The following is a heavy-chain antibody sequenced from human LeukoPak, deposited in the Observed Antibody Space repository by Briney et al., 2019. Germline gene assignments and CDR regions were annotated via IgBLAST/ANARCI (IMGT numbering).Heavy chain of an antibody. Sequence: SETLSLTCIVSGGSISSNAYYWGWIRQPPGKGLEYIGSIYYSGSTYYNPSLKSRVTISVDTSKNQFSLKLSSVTAADTAVYYCARHEYRSGGANYFDYWGQGTLVTVSS. CDR3: ARHEYRSGGANYFDY. CDR1: GGSISSNAYY. J-gene: IGHJ4*02. V-gene: IGHV4-39*01. CDR2: IYYSGST. D-gene: IGHD6-19*01.